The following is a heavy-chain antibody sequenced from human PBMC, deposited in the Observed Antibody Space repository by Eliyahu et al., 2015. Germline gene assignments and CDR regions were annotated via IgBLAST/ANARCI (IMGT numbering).Heavy chain of an antibody. CDR2: ISYDGSNK. J-gene: IGHJ4*02. Sequence: QVQLVESGGGVVQPGRSLRLSCAASGFPFSSYGXPWVRQAPGKGLEWVAVISYDGSNKYYADSVKGRFTISRDNSKNTLYLQMNSLRAEDTAVYYCAKDGDMGRAKEAISYYFDYWGQGTLVTVSS. CDR1: GFPFSSYG. D-gene: IGHD3-3*01. V-gene: IGHV3-30*18. CDR3: AKDGDMGRAKEAISYYFDY.